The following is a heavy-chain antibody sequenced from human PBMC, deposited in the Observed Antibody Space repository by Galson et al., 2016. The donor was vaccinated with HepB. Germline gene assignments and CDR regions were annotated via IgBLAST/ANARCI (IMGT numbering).Heavy chain of an antibody. CDR1: AFTFSNYG. CDR2: ISSGGST. D-gene: IGHD5-24*01. J-gene: IGHJ4*02. Sequence: SLRLSCAASAFTFSNYGMRWVRQAPGKGLEWVSAISSGGSTYYADSVKGRFSISRENSKNILYLQMSSLRVEDTAVYYCARRDGDMEPSDYWGQGTLVTASS. CDR3: ARRDGDMEPSDY. V-gene: IGHV3-23*01.